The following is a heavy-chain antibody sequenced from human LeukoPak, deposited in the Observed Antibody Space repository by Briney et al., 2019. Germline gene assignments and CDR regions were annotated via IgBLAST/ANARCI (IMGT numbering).Heavy chain of an antibody. Sequence: GGSLRLSCEASGFRLDDHGMSWVRPAPGKGLEWVSGINWNGASTGYGDSVKGRFTISRDNAKNSLYLQMNSLRAEDTALYYCAGGDRNGWYFDYWGQGVLVTVSS. CDR2: INWNGAST. J-gene: IGHJ4*02. V-gene: IGHV3-20*04. CDR1: GFRLDDHG. D-gene: IGHD6-19*01. CDR3: AGGDRNGWYFDY.